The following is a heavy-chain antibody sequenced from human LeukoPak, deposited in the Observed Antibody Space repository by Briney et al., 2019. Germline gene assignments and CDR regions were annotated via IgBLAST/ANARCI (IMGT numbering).Heavy chain of an antibody. CDR1: GFTFSSYA. V-gene: IGHV3-23*01. D-gene: IGHD6-19*01. CDR2: ISGSGGST. CDR3: ARERRHGYSSGWYYFDY. J-gene: IGHJ4*02. Sequence: GGSLRLSCAASGFTFSSYAMSWVRQAPGKGLEWVSAISGSGGSTYYADSVKGRFTISRDNSKNTLYLQMNSLRDEDTAVYYCARERRHGYSSGWYYFDYWGQGTLVTVSS.